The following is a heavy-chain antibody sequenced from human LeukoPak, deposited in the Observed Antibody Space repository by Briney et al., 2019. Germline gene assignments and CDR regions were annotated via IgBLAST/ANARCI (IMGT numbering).Heavy chain of an antibody. CDR1: GGSFSGYY. V-gene: IGHV4-34*01. D-gene: IGHD5-18*01. CDR2: INHSGST. J-gene: IGHJ4*02. CDR3: ARAGGYGLIDY. Sequence: PSETLSLTCAVYGGSFSGYYWSWIRQPPGKGLEWIGEINHSGSTNYNPSLKSRVTISLDTPKNQFSLKVGSMTAADTAVYYCARAGGYGLIDYWGQGTMVTVSS.